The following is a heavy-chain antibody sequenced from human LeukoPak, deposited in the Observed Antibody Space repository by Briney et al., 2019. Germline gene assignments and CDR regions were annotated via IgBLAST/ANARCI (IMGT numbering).Heavy chain of an antibody. Sequence: SETLSLTCTVSGGSISSGDYYWSWIRQPPGKGLEWIGYIYYSGSTYYNPSLKSRVIISVDTSKNQFSLKLSSVTAADTAVYYCARVFLDGYYRIGGAFDIWGQGTMVTVSS. D-gene: IGHD3-3*01. CDR1: GGSISSGDYY. CDR2: IYYSGST. CDR3: ARVFLDGYYRIGGAFDI. J-gene: IGHJ3*02. V-gene: IGHV4-30-4*01.